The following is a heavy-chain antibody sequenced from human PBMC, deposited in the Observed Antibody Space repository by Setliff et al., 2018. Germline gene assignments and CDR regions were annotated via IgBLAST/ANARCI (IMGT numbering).Heavy chain of an antibody. CDR2: ISSYNDVT. CDR3: AISTLSICSGGSCPNAFDV. CDR1: GYIFKSYG. V-gene: IGHV1-18*01. Sequence: ASVKVSCKASGYIFKSYGISWVRQAPGQGLEWMGWISSYNDVTNYAQSFQGRVTMTTDTSKGAAYMDLRGPRSDDTAVYYCAISTLSICSGGSCPNAFDVWGQGTMVTVSS. D-gene: IGHD2-15*01. J-gene: IGHJ3*01.